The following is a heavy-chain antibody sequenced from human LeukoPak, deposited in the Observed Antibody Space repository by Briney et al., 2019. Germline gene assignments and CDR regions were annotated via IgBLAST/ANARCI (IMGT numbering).Heavy chain of an antibody. V-gene: IGHV4-61*02. J-gene: IGHJ2*01. CDR2: IYTSGST. D-gene: IGHD3-10*01. CDR3: ARVYYGRTYDYWYFDL. CDR1: GGSISSGSYY. Sequence: SETLSLTCTVSGGSISSGSYYWSWIRQPAGKGLEWIGRIYTSGSTSYNPSLKSRVTISVDTSKNQFSLKLSSVTAADTAVYFCARVYYGRTYDYWYFDLWGRGTLVTVSS.